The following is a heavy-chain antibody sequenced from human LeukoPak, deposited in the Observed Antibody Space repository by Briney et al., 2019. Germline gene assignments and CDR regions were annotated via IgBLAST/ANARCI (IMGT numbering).Heavy chain of an antibody. Sequence: ASVKVSCKASGYTFTSYAMHWVRQALGQRLEWMGWINAGNGNTKYSQKFQGRVTITRDTSASTAYMELSSLRSEDTAVYYCARAPMTTVTLFDYWGQGTLVTVSS. CDR3: ARAPMTTVTLFDY. D-gene: IGHD4-17*01. CDR1: GYTFTSYA. J-gene: IGHJ4*02. CDR2: INAGNGNT. V-gene: IGHV1-3*01.